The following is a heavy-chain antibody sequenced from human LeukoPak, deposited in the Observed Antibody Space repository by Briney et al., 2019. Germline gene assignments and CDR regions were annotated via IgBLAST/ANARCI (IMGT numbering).Heavy chain of an antibody. CDR2: MNPNSGNT. CDR3: ARGRTEGYYSAGGY. J-gene: IGHJ4*02. V-gene: IGHV1-8*01. Sequence: GASVKVSCKTSGYTFTSYDINWVRQATGQGLEWIGWMNPNSGNTGYAQKFQGRVTMTRNTSISTAYMELSSLRSEDTAVYYCARGRTEGYYSAGGYWGQGTLVTVSS. D-gene: IGHD1-26*01. CDR1: GYTFTSYD.